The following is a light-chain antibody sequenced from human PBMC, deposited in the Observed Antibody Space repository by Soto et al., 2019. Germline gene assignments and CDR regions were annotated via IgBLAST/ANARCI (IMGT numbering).Light chain of an antibody. CDR3: QQYYSYPIT. Sequence: DIQMTQYTSTLSGSVGDRVTITCRASQTISSWLAWYQQKPGKAPKLLIYAASTLQSGVPSRFSGSGSGTDFTLTISCLQSEDFATYYCQQYYSYPITFGQGTRLEN. CDR2: AAS. J-gene: IGKJ5*01. V-gene: IGKV1-5*01. CDR1: QTISSW.